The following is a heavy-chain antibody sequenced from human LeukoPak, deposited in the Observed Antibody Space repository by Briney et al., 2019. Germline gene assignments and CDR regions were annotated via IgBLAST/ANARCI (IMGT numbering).Heavy chain of an antibody. CDR1: GYTFTCYY. Sequence: ASVKVSCKASGYTFTCYYMHWVRQAPGQGLEWMGWINPNSGGTNYAQKLQGRVTMTTDTSTSTAYMELRSLRSDDTAVYYCARGKGVVPAAILAFDYWGQGTLVTVSS. J-gene: IGHJ4*02. CDR3: ARGKGVVPAAILAFDY. D-gene: IGHD2-2*01. CDR2: INPNSGGT. V-gene: IGHV1-2*02.